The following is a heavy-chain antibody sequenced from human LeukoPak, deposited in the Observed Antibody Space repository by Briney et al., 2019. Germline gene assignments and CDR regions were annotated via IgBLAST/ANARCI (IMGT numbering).Heavy chain of an antibody. Sequence: GGSLRLSCAASGFTFSSYAMSWVRQAPGKGLEWGSAISGSGGSTYYADSVKGRFTISRDNSKNTLYLQMNSLRAEDTAVYYCAKVRMSSGGSDYWGQGTLVTVSS. CDR2: ISGSGGST. CDR3: AKVRMSSGGSDY. D-gene: IGHD2-15*01. CDR1: GFTFSSYA. V-gene: IGHV3-23*01. J-gene: IGHJ4*02.